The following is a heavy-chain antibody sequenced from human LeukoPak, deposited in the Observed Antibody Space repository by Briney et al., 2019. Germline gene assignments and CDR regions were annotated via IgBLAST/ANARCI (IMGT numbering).Heavy chain of an antibody. D-gene: IGHD3-3*01. CDR1: GFIFTNYF. V-gene: IGHV3-7*01. J-gene: IGHJ4*02. CDR3: ATDRGWRTSGYYLYYFEY. CDR2: IKHDGSEK. Sequence: PGGSLILSCAASGFIFTNYFMSWVRQAPGKGLEWVASIKHDGSEKYYVDSVRGRFTISRDNTMNSLYLQMSSLRAEDTAVYYCATDRGWRTSGYYLYYFEYWGQGTLVTYSS.